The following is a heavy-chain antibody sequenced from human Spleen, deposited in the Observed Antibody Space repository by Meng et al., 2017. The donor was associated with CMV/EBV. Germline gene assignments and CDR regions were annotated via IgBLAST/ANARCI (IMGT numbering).Heavy chain of an antibody. J-gene: IGHJ4*01. Sequence: GGSLRLSCAASGFTFSSYAMSWVRQAPGKGLEWVSGISGSGGTTYYADSVKGRFTISRDNSKKTLHVQMNRLRAADTAVYYCASREGGYWGQGTLVTVSS. CDR2: ISGSGGTT. D-gene: IGHD3-10*01. CDR1: GFTFSSYA. V-gene: IGHV3-23*01. CDR3: ASREGGY.